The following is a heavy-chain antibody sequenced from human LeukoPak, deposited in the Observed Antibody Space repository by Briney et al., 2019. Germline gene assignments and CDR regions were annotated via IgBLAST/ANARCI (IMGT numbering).Heavy chain of an antibody. V-gene: IGHV4-39*07. CDR1: GGSISSNSYY. CDR3: ASPVPYCGGDCYGY. J-gene: IGHJ4*02. CDR2: IYYSGST. D-gene: IGHD2-21*01. Sequence: PSETLSLTCAVSGGSISSNSYYWGWIRQPPGKGLEWIGSIYYSGSTYYNPSLKSRVTISVDTSKNQFSLKLSSVTAADTAVYYCASPVPYCGGDCYGYWGQGTLVTVSS.